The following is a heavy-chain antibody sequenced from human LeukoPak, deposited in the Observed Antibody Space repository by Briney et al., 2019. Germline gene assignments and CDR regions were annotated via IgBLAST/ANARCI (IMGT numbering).Heavy chain of an antibody. J-gene: IGHJ4*02. CDR1: GGPFSGYY. D-gene: IGHD2-15*01. CDR3: ARGMGMVVDY. CDR2: INHSGST. Sequence: SETLSLTCAVYGGPFSGYYWSWIRQPPGKGLEWIGEINHSGSTNYNTSLKSRVTISVDTSKNQFSLKLSSVTAADTAVYYCARGMGMVVDYWGQGTLVTVSS. V-gene: IGHV4-34*01.